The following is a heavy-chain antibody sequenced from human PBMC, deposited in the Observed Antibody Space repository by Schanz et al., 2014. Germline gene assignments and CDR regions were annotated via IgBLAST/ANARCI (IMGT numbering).Heavy chain of an antibody. D-gene: IGHD1-26*01. CDR3: MTWSTTYPYQDY. CDR1: GFTFSAFG. V-gene: IGHV3-30*02. CDR2: IAYDASRK. J-gene: IGHJ4*02. Sequence: HVQLVESGGGVVQPGGSLRLSCAASGFTFSAFGMHWVRQYPGNGLDWVAFIAYDASRKYYGDSVRDRFTISRDNSKNTLSPPIEDLRDTNPAMYYSMTWSTTYPYQDYWGQGTLVSVSA.